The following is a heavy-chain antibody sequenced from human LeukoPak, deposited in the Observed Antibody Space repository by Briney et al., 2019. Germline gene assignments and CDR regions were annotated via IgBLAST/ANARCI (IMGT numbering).Heavy chain of an antibody. CDR1: GFRFSTYS. D-gene: IGHD3-10*01. Sequence: GSLRLSCAASGFRFSTYSMNWVRQAPGKGLEWIGEVYYSGNTHYNPSLKSRVTISIDTSKNQFFLRLRSVTAADTALYYCARELDGNGGWFDTWGQGALVTVSS. CDR3: ARELDGNGGWFDT. CDR2: VYYSGNT. J-gene: IGHJ5*02. V-gene: IGHV4-59*12.